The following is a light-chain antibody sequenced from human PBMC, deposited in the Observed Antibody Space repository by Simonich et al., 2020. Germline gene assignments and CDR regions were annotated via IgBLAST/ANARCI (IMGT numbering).Light chain of an antibody. V-gene: IGLV2-8*01. CDR1: SSAVGGYNY. CDR3: SSYAGSNNLV. Sequence: QSALTQPPSASGSPGPSVTISCTGTSSAVGGYNYVYRYQQQPGKAPKLMIYEVSKRPSGFPDRFSGSKSGNTASLTVSGLQAEDEADYYCSSYAGSNNLVFGGGTKLTVL. J-gene: IGLJ2*01. CDR2: EVS.